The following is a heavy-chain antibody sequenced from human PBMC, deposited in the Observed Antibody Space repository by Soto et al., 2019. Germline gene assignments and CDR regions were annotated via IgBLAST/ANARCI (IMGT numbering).Heavy chain of an antibody. CDR3: ARAQEYYDILTGYLY. Sequence: GASVKVSCKVSGYTLTELSMHWVRQAPGKGLEWMGWINAEDGKTKYAQKFQGRVTITRDTSASTAYMELSSLRSEDTAVYYRARAQEYYDILTGYLYWGQGTLVNVS. J-gene: IGHJ4*02. V-gene: IGHV1-24*01. CDR1: GYTLTELS. CDR2: INAEDGKT. D-gene: IGHD3-9*01.